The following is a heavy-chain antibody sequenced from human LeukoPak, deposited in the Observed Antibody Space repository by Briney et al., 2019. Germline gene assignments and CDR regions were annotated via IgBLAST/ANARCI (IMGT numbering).Heavy chain of an antibody. CDR1: GFTFSNYD. D-gene: IGHD1-26*01. Sequence: PGGSLRLSCAASGFTFSNYDMVWVRQGTGEGLEWVSGIGVSGDTYYLDSVKGRFTVSRESARNSLYLQVNNLRAGDTAIYFCARASDCRTSWCLSRGDYYIDFWGQGTLVTVSS. CDR3: ARASDCRTSWCLSRGDYYIDF. J-gene: IGHJ4*02. CDR2: IGVSGDT. V-gene: IGHV3-13*01.